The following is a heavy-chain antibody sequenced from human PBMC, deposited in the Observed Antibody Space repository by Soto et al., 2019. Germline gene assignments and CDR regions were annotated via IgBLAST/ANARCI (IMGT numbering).Heavy chain of an antibody. J-gene: IGHJ4*02. Sequence: EVKLLESGGGLAQPGESLRLSCAASGFIFSNFAMSWVRQVPGKGLEWASMIFPSGDGTYYADSVAGRFTISRDNSINAVYLQMSSLSAADTGVYYCTRDVREPLPYWGQGTLVTVSS. CDR3: TRDVREPLPY. V-gene: IGHV3-23*01. CDR2: IFPSGDGT. CDR1: GFIFSNFA.